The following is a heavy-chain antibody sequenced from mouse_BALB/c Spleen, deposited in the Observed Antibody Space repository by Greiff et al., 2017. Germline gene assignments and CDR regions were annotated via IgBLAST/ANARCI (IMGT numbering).Heavy chain of an antibody. Sequence: VKLMESGAELVRPGSSVKISCKASGYAFSSYWMNWVKQRPGQGLEWIGRIYPGDGDTNYNGKFKGKATLTADKSSSTAYMQLSSLTSEDSAVYFCARWDDYFWYFDVWGAGTTVTVSS. V-gene: IGHV1-80*01. CDR3: ARWDDYFWYFDV. CDR1: GYAFSSYW. J-gene: IGHJ1*01. D-gene: IGHD2-4*01. CDR2: IYPGDGDT.